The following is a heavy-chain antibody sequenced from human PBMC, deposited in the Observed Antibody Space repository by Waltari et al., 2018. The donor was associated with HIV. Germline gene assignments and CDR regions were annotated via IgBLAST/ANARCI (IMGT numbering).Heavy chain of an antibody. CDR1: GGSIRTNNYY. CDR3: ARERGGYYGSGTYPGGAMNV. CDR2: IYYDGIT. J-gene: IGHJ6*02. V-gene: IGHV4-39*07. D-gene: IGHD3-10*01. Sequence: QLHLLESGPGLVKPSETLSLTCSVSGGSIRTNNYYWAWIRQSPGKGLEWIGTIYYDGITYYNPSLGSRVTISVDTSKSQFSRRLTSVTAADTAVYFCARERGGYYGSGTYPGGAMNVWGQGTTVIVSS.